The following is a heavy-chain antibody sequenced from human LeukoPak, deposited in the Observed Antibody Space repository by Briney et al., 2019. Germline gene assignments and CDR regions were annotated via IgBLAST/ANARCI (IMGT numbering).Heavy chain of an antibody. CDR2: IIPILGIA. V-gene: IGHV1-69*04. J-gene: IGHJ4*02. D-gene: IGHD4-17*01. Sequence: VASVKVSFKASGGTFIIYAISWVRQAPGQGLEWMGRIIPILGIANYSQKFPARVTLTRDTSISTVYMELSSLGSDDTAIYYCARDSNQDYGGNSADHWGQGTLVTVSS. CDR1: GGTFIIYA. CDR3: ARDSNQDYGGNSADH.